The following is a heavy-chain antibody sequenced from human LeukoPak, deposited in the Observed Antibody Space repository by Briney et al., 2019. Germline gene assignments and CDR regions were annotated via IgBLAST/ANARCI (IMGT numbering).Heavy chain of an antibody. V-gene: IGHV4-34*01. D-gene: IGHD6-19*01. CDR1: GGSFSGYY. CDR3: ARLYSSGWWIREVNWFDP. J-gene: IGHJ5*02. CDR2: INHSGST. Sequence: SETRSLTCAVYGGSFSGYYWSWIRQPPGKGLEWIGEINHSGSTNCHPSLKSRVTISVDTSKNQFSLKLSSVTATDTAVYYCARLYSSGWWIREVNWFDPWGQGTLVTVSS.